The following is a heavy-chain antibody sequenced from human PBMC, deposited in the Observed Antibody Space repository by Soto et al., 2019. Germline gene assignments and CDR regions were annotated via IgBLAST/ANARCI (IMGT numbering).Heavy chain of an antibody. J-gene: IGHJ4*02. CDR3: AREDYNYAYFDF. D-gene: IGHD5-18*01. CDR1: GYSFTNYW. Sequence: GESLKISCXGSGYSFTNYWIGWVRQMPGKGLEWMGIIYPGDSDTRYSPSFQGQVIISVDQSISTAYLQWSSLQASDTAMYYCAREDYNYAYFDFWGQGTLVTVS. CDR2: IYPGDSDT. V-gene: IGHV5-51*01.